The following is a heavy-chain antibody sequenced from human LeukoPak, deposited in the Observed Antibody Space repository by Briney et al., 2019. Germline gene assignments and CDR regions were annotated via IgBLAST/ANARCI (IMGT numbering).Heavy chain of an antibody. Sequence: ASVKVSCKASGYTFTSYYIHWVRQAPGQGLEWMGTSRPIDGTTSYAQKFQGRLTMTRDMSTSTVYMELSSLRSDDTAVYYCVREKSGGTYDYWGQGTLVTVPS. CDR1: GYTFTSYY. CDR2: SRPIDGTT. CDR3: VREKSGGTYDY. J-gene: IGHJ4*02. V-gene: IGHV1-46*01. D-gene: IGHD3-16*01.